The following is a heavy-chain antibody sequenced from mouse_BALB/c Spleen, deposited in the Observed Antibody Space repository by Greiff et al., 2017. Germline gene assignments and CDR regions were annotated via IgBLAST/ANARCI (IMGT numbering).Heavy chain of an antibody. CDR2: ISTYYGDA. CDR1: GYTFTDYA. Sequence: VKLQQSGAELVRPGVSVKISCKGSGYTFTDYAMHWVKQSHAKSLEWIGVISTYYGDASYNQKFKGKATMTVDKSSSTAYMELARLTSEDSAIYYCARGALDYWGQGTTLTVSS. J-gene: IGHJ2*01. V-gene: IGHV1S137*01. CDR3: ARGALDY.